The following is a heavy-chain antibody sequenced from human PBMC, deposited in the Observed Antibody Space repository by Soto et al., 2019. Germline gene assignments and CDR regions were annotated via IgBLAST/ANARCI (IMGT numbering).Heavy chain of an antibody. CDR3: ARGATADYSSWDNPRGDWLDS. CDR1: GYTFTNYD. D-gene: IGHD5-12*01. J-gene: IGHJ5*01. Sequence: QVQLVQSGAEVKKPGASVKVSCKASGYTFTNYDINWVRQAAGQGLEWMGWMNPNTGVTKTDYLEKLEGRVTMTGDISTGTAYLEIYDLRSEDTAVYYCARGATADYSSWDNPRGDWLDSWGHGTLVTVSS. CDR2: MNPNTGVTKT. V-gene: IGHV1-8*02.